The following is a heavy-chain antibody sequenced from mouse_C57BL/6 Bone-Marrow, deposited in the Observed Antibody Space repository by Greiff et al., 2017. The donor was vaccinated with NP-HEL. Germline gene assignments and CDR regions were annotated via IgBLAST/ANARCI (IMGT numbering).Heavy chain of an antibody. J-gene: IGHJ2*01. CDR3: ASLYYDYDTY. CDR2: ISSGGSYT. CDR1: GFTFSSYG. D-gene: IGHD2-4*01. V-gene: IGHV5-6*01. Sequence: EVKVVESGGDLVKPGGSLKLSCAASGFTFSSYGMSWVRQTPDKRLEWVATISSGGSYTYYPDSVTGRFTISRDNAKNTLYLQMSSLKSEDTAMYYCASLYYDYDTYWGQGTTLTVSS.